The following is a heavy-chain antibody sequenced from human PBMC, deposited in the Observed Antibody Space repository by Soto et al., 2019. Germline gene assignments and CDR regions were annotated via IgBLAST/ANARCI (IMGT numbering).Heavy chain of an antibody. CDR2: ISWNGVKT. J-gene: IGHJ3*02. V-gene: IGHV3-9*01. D-gene: IGHD3-16*01. CDR3: TKTPLGNHGSVDI. CDR1: GFTFGDYG. Sequence: GGSLRLSCVASGFTFGDYGMHWVRQVPGKGLEWVSGISWNGVKTDYADSVKGRFTISRDNAESTLYLQMNSLRVEDTALYYCTKTPLGNHGSVDIWGQGTMVTVSS.